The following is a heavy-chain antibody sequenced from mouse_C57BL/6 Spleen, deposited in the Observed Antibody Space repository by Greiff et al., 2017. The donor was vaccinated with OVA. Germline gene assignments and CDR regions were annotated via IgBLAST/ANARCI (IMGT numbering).Heavy chain of an antibody. V-gene: IGHV1-62-2*01. CDR2: FYPGSGST. J-gene: IGHJ3*01. Sequence: QVQLQQSGAELVKPGASVKLSCKASGYTFTEYTIHWVKQRSGQGLEWIGWFYPGSGSTKYNEKFKDKATLTADQSSSTVYMQLSRLTSEDSAVFLSARHEEEEAYDRNPWFAYWGQGTLVTVSA. CDR1: GYTFTEYT. D-gene: IGHD2-5*01. CDR3: ARHEEEEAYDRNPWFAY.